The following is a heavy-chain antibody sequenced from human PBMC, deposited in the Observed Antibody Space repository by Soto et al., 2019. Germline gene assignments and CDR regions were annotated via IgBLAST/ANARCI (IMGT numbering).Heavy chain of an antibody. Sequence: SETLSLTCAVYGGSFSGYYWSWIRQPPGKGLEWIGEINHSRSTNYNPSLKSRVTISVDTSKNQFSLKLSSVTAADTAVYYCARGFRGLHAADFDYWGQGTLVTVSS. CDR1: GGSFSGYY. CDR3: ARGFRGLHAADFDY. V-gene: IGHV4-34*01. CDR2: INHSRST. J-gene: IGHJ4*02. D-gene: IGHD3-10*01.